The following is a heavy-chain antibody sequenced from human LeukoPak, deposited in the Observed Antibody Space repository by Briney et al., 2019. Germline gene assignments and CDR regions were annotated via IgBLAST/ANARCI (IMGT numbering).Heavy chain of an antibody. V-gene: IGHV3-21*01. J-gene: IGHJ3*02. D-gene: IGHD3-22*01. Sequence: GGSLRLSCAASGFTFSSYSMNWGRQAPGKGLEWVSSISSSSSYIYYADSVKGRFTISRDNAKNSLYLQMNSLRAEDTAVYYCATHDSSGYFAFDIWGQGTMVTVSS. CDR2: ISSSSSYI. CDR3: ATHDSSGYFAFDI. CDR1: GFTFSSYS.